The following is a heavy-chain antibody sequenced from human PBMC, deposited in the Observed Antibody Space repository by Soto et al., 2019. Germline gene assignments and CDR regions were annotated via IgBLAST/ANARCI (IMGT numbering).Heavy chain of an antibody. V-gene: IGHV3-23*01. J-gene: IGHJ4*02. CDR3: AKGGGYCSSTSCYVGSDY. Sequence: GGSLRLSCAASGFTFSSYAMSWVRQAPGKGLEWVSAISGSGGSTYYADSVKGRFTISRDNSKNTLYLQMNSLRAEDTAVYYCAKGGGYCSSTSCYVGSDYWGQGTLVIVSS. CDR2: ISGSGGST. D-gene: IGHD2-2*01. CDR1: GFTFSSYA.